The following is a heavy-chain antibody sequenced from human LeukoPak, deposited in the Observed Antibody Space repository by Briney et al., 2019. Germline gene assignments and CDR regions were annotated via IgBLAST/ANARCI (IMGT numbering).Heavy chain of an antibody. V-gene: IGHV1-2*04. J-gene: IGHJ3*02. CDR1: GYTFTGYY. D-gene: IGHD3-3*01. Sequence: ASVKVSCKASGYTFTGYYMHWVRQAPGQGLEWMGWINPNSGGTNYARKFQGWVTMTRDTSISTAYMELSRLRSDDTAVYYCARSENYDPTAFDIWGQGTMVTVSS. CDR2: INPNSGGT. CDR3: ARSENYDPTAFDI.